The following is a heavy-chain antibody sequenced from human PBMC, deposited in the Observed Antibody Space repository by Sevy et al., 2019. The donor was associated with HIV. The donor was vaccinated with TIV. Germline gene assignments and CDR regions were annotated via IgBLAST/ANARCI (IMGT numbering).Heavy chain of an antibody. CDR3: ARDGTELELGQVDY. V-gene: IGHV3-30-3*01. Sequence: GGSLRLSCAASGFTFSSYAMHWVRQAPGKGLEWVAVISYDGSNKYYADSVKGRFTISRDNSKNTLYLQMNSLRAEDTAVYYCARDGTELELGQVDYWGQGTLVTVSS. CDR1: GFTFSSYA. CDR2: ISYDGSNK. D-gene: IGHD1-7*01. J-gene: IGHJ4*02.